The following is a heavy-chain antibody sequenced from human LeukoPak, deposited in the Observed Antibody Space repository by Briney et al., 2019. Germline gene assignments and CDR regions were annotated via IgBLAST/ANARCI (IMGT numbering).Heavy chain of an antibody. V-gene: IGHV4-59*01. CDR1: GGSISSYD. CDR2: IYYSGST. D-gene: IGHD6-6*01. CDR3: ARGKARGGWFDH. J-gene: IGHJ5*02. Sequence: SETLSLTCTVSGGSISSYDWSWIRQPPGKGLEWIGYIYYSGSTNYNPALKSRVTISLDTSTNQFSLKLISVTAADTAVYYCARGKARGGWFDHWGQGTLVTVSS.